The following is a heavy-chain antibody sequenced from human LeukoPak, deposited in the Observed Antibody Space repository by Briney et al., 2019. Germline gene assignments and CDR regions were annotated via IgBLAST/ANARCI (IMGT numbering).Heavy chain of an antibody. CDR3: ASAMDAVL. CDR1: GYTFTSYD. Sequence: ASVKVSCKASGYTFTSYDINWVRQAPGQGLEWMGWINPNSGGTNYAQKFQGRVTMTRDTSISTAYMELSRLTSDDTAVYYCASAMDAVLWGQGTMVTVSS. D-gene: IGHD3-10*02. J-gene: IGHJ3*01. V-gene: IGHV1-2*02. CDR2: INPNSGGT.